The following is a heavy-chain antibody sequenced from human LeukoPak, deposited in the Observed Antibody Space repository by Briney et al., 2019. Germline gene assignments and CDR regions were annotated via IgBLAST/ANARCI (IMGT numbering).Heavy chain of an antibody. J-gene: IGHJ4*02. CDR2: IHPGDSNT. Sequence: GESLKISCKGSGYSFTNYWIAWVRQMPGKGLEWLGIIHPGDSNTRYSPSFQGQVTISVDKSITTAYLQWSSLKASDTAVYYCATGRYCSGTTCYSSLDFWGQGTLVTVSS. CDR1: GYSFTNYW. CDR3: ATGRYCSGTTCYSSLDF. V-gene: IGHV5-51*01. D-gene: IGHD2-15*01.